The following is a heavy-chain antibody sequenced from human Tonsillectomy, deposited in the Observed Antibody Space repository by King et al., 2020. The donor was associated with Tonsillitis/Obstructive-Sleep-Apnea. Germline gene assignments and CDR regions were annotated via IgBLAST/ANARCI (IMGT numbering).Heavy chain of an antibody. D-gene: IGHD6-13*01. J-gene: IGHJ2*01. CDR3: SRPLATAGTQDWYFDV. V-gene: IGHV5-51*01. Sequence: QLVQSGADVKKPGESLKISCKGSGYSFTNYWIGWVRQMPGKGPEWMGIIYPGDSDTRYNPSFQGQGTISADKSINTAYLQWSSLKASDTAMYYCSRPLATAGTQDWYFDVWGRGTLVTVSS. CDR1: GYSFTNYW. CDR2: IYPGDSDT.